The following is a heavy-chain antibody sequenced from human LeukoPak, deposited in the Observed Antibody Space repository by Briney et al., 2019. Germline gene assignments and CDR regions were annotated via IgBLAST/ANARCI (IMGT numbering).Heavy chain of an antibody. D-gene: IGHD3-10*01. CDR2: IIPIFGTA. J-gene: IGHJ6*02. V-gene: IGHV1-69*13. CDR1: GGTFSIYA. Sequence: ASVKVSCKASGGTFSIYAISWARQAPGQGLEWMGGIIPIFGTANYAQKFQGRVTITADESTSTAYMELSSLRSEDTAVYYCARMVYGSGSYSYYYYGMDVWGQGTTVTVSS. CDR3: ARMVYGSGSYSYYYYGMDV.